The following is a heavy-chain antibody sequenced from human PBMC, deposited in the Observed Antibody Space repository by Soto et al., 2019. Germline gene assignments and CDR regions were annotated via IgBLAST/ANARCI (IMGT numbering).Heavy chain of an antibody. CDR1: GGSFIGYY. J-gene: IGHJ3*01. D-gene: IGHD6-6*01. CDR3: ARGVRWLEAPVTFED. V-gene: IGHV4-34*09. CDR2: IYYSGST. Sequence: PSATLSLTCALYGGSFIGYYWSWIRQPPGKGLEWIGYIYYSGSTYYNPSLKSRVTISVDTSKNQFSLKLSSVTAADTAVYYCARGVRWLEAPVTFEDWCQG.